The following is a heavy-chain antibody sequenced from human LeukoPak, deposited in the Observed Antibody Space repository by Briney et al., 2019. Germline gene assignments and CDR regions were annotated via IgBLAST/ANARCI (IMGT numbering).Heavy chain of an antibody. CDR1: GFTFSNYG. V-gene: IGHV3-30*02. Sequence: GGSLRLSCAASGFTFSNYGMHWVRQAPGKGLEWVAFIRYDGSNKYYADSVKGRFTISRDNSKNTLYLQMNSLRVEDTAVYYCASFSLEWFTFDYWGQGTLVTVSS. D-gene: IGHD3-3*01. J-gene: IGHJ4*02. CDR2: IRYDGSNK. CDR3: ASFSLEWFTFDY.